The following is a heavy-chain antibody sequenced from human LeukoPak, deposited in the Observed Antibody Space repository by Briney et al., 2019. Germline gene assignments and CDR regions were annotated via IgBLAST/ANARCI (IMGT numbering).Heavy chain of an antibody. J-gene: IGHJ6*02. Sequence: SETLSLTCTVSGASISTRSNYWGWIRQPPGKGLEWIGSIYYSGSTYFNPSLQSRVTLSVDTSNSQFFLKLNSVTPADTAVYYCVRDYGDYARQYYYGMDVWGQGTTVTVSS. D-gene: IGHD4-17*01. V-gene: IGHV4-39*01. CDR3: VRDYGDYARQYYYGMDV. CDR1: GASISTRSNY. CDR2: IYYSGST.